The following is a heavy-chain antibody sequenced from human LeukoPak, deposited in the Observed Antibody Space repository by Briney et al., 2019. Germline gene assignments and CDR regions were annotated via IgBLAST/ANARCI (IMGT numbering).Heavy chain of an antibody. CDR3: AKHLAYGAGSYEGYFDY. J-gene: IGHJ4*02. Sequence: GGTLCLSCAASGFTFSNSAMSWVRQAPGKGLEWVSTLSGSGITTYYPDSVKGRFSITIDNSKNTLYLQMNSLRAEDTAVDYCAKHLAYGAGSYEGYFDYWGQGTLVTVSS. D-gene: IGHD3-10*01. CDR1: GFTFSNSA. V-gene: IGHV3-23*01. CDR2: LSGSGITT.